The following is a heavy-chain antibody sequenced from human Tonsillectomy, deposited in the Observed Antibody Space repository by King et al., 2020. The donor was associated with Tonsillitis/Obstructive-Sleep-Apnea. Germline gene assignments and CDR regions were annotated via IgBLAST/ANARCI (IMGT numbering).Heavy chain of an antibody. CDR2: INPDSDGT. CDR1: GYTFTDYY. Sequence: VQLVESGAEVKKPGASVKVSCEASGYTFTDYYVHWVRQAPGQGLEWMGRINPDSDGTKYAQKFQGRVTMTRDTSISTAYMELSRLRSDDTAVYYCARGPAFITTTGDNPSDSWGQGTLVTVSS. V-gene: IGHV1-2*06. J-gene: IGHJ4*02. D-gene: IGHD1-1*01. CDR3: ARGPAFITTTGDNPSDS.